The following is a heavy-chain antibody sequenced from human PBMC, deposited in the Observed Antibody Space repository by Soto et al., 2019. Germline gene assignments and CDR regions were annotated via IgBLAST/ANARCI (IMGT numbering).Heavy chain of an antibody. V-gene: IGHV3-74*01. D-gene: IGHD2-2*01. CDR1: GFTFSSYW. J-gene: IGHJ4*02. CDR2: INSDGSST. CDR3: ARDPRYCSSTSCYSVFDY. Sequence: GGSLRLSCAASGFTFSSYWMHWVRQAPGKGLVWVSRINSDGSSTSYADSVKGRFTISRDNAKNTLYLQMNSLRAEDTAVYYCARDPRYCSSTSCYSVFDYWGQGTLVTVS.